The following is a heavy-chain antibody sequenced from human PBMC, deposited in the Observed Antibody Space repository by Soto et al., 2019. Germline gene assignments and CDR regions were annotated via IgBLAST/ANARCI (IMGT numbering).Heavy chain of an antibody. V-gene: IGHV4-34*01. CDR1: GGSFSGYY. J-gene: IGHJ6*03. Sequence: SETLSLTCAVYGGSFSGYYWSWIRQPPGKGLEWIGEINHSGSTNYNPSLKSRVTISVDTSKNQFSLKLSSVTAADTAVYYCARGGGGDYNRRYYYYYMDVWGKGTTVTVS. D-gene: IGHD2-21*02. CDR3: ARGGGGDYNRRYYYYYMDV. CDR2: INHSGST.